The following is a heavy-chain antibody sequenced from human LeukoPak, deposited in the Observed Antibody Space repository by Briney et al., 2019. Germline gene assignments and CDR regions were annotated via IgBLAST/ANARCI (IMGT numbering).Heavy chain of an antibody. Sequence: GRSLRLSCAASGFTFSSYAMHWVRQAPGKGLEWVAVISYDGSNKYYADSVKGRFTISRDNSKNTLYLQMNSLRAEDTAVYYCASRDLSGRKSTAFDIWGQGTMVTVST. CDR2: ISYDGSNK. D-gene: IGHD1-26*01. CDR3: ASRDLSGRKSTAFDI. V-gene: IGHV3-30-3*01. CDR1: GFTFSSYA. J-gene: IGHJ3*02.